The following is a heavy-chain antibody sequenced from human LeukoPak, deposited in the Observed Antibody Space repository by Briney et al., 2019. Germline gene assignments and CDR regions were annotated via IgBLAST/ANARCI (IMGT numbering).Heavy chain of an antibody. CDR3: ATGIVGATQAPDAFDI. J-gene: IGHJ3*02. D-gene: IGHD1-26*01. CDR2: ITPFNGNT. CDR1: GYTFTYRY. Sequence: ASVKVSCKASGYTFTYRYLHRVRQAPGQALEWMGWITPFNGNTNYAQKFQDRVTITRDRSMSTAYMELSSLRSEDTAMYYCATGIVGATQAPDAFDIWGQGTMVTVSS. V-gene: IGHV1-45*02.